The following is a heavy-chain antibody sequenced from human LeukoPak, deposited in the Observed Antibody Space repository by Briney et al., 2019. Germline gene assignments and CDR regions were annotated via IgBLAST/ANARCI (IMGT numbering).Heavy chain of an antibody. CDR3: AKERNYYGSGSSTDFDF. CDR2: ISYDGTNK. Sequence: GGSLRLSCAACGFTFSSYDMHWVRQAPGKGLEWVAVISYDGTNKYYADDSVKGRFTISRDNSRDTLYLQINSLSAEDTAVYYCAKERNYYGSGSSTDFDFWGQGTLVTVSS. V-gene: IGHV3-30*18. J-gene: IGHJ4*02. D-gene: IGHD3-10*01. CDR1: GFTFSSYD.